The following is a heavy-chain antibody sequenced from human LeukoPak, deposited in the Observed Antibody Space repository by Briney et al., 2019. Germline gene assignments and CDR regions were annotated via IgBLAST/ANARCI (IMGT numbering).Heavy chain of an antibody. CDR1: GFTFSSYS. V-gene: IGHV3-21*01. Sequence: GGSLRLSCAASGFTFSSYSMNWVRQAPGKGLEWVSSISSSSSYIYYADSVKGRFTISRDNAKNSLYLQMNSLRAADTAVYYCARDRPDGIFGGVIEPDYWGQGTLVTVSS. CDR3: ARDRPDGIFGGVIEPDY. J-gene: IGHJ4*02. CDR2: ISSSSSYI. D-gene: IGHD3-3*01.